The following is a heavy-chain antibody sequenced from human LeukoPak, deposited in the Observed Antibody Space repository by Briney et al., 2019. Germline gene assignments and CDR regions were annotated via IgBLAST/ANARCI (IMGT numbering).Heavy chain of an antibody. CDR3: ARALSVYDFWSGYRQYYFDY. J-gene: IGHJ4*02. D-gene: IGHD3-3*01. CDR1: GYTFTSYD. Sequence: ASVKVSCKASGYTFTSYDINWVRQATGQGLEWMGWMNPNSGNTGYAQKFQGRVTMTRNTSISTAYMELSSLRSEDTAVYYCARALSVYDFWSGYRQYYFDYWGQGTLVTVSS. V-gene: IGHV1-8*01. CDR2: MNPNSGNT.